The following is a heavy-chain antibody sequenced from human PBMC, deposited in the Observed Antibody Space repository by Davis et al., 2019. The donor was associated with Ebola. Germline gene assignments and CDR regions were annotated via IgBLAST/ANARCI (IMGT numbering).Heavy chain of an antibody. J-gene: IGHJ4*02. CDR3: ARGDSYYDPSGYYAGPEAPDH. V-gene: IGHV4-30-4*07. CDR1: GGFVSSGGYS. D-gene: IGHD3-22*01. Sequence: SETLSLTCAVSGGFVSSGGYSWSWIRQPPGKGLEWIGYYYYTGSTYYNPSLKSRVTISIDTSKNHFSLKLSSVTAADTAVYYCARGDSYYDPSGYYAGPEAPDHWGQGTLVSVSS. CDR2: YYYTGST.